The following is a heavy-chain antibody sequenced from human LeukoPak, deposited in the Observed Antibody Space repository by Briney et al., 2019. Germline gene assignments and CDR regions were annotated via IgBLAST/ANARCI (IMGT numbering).Heavy chain of an antibody. CDR3: ARDFEATEKFDY. CDR1: GFTFSNYA. V-gene: IGHV3-23*01. CDR2: ISNTGDST. J-gene: IGHJ4*02. Sequence: PGGSLRLSCAASGFTFSNYAMTWVRQAPGKGLDWVSVISNTGDSTYYADSVKGRFTISRDNSKNTLYLQMNSVRAEDTAVYYCARDFEATEKFDYWGRGTLVTVSS.